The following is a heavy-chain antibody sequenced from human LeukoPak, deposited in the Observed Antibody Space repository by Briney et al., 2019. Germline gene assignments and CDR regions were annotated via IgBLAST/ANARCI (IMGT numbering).Heavy chain of an antibody. V-gene: IGHV3-23*01. D-gene: IGHD3-3*01. CDR1: GFTFSSYA. Sequence: PGESLRLSCAASGFTFSSYAMSWVRQAPGKGLEWVSGISDSGGSTFYADSAKGRFTISRDNSKNTLYLQMNSLRAEDTALYYCANYNFWSGYPSTLGDWGQGTLVTVSS. CDR3: ANYNFWSGYPSTLGD. J-gene: IGHJ4*02. CDR2: ISDSGGST.